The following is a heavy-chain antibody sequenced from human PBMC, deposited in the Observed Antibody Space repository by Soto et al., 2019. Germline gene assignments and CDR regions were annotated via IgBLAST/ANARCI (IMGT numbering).Heavy chain of an antibody. V-gene: IGHV4-31*03. J-gene: IGHJ3*02. CDR3: AREVVVIADTRSPSGAFDI. CDR1: GGSISSGGYY. D-gene: IGHD3-22*01. Sequence: QVQLQESGPGLVKPSQTLSLTCTVSGGSISSGGYYWSWIRQHPGKGLEWIGYIYYSGSTYYNPSLKSRVTISVDTSKNQFSLKLSSVTAADTAVYYCAREVVVIADTRSPSGAFDIWGQGTMVTVSS. CDR2: IYYSGST.